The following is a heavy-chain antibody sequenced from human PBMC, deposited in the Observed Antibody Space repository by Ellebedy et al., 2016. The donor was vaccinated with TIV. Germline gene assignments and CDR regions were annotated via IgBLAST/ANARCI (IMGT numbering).Heavy chain of an antibody. CDR1: GFIFESYS. Sequence: GESLKISCAPSGFIFESYSMHWVRQAPGKGLEWVAVISHDGSEKYYGDSVKGRFTISRDNSENTLYLEMNSLRVDDTAVYYCARVGSSSLLSYYGMDVWGQGTTVTVSS. D-gene: IGHD6-6*01. V-gene: IGHV3-33*08. CDR2: ISHDGSEK. J-gene: IGHJ6*02. CDR3: ARVGSSSLLSYYGMDV.